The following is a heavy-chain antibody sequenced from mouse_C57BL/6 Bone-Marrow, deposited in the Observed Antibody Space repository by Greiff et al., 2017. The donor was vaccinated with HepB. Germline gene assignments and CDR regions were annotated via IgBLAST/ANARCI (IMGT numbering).Heavy chain of an antibody. CDR3: APNYGSREAWFAY. J-gene: IGHJ3*01. D-gene: IGHD1-1*01. CDR1: GFSLTSYG. V-gene: IGHV2-5*01. CDR2: IWRGGST. Sequence: QVQLKESGPGLVQPSQSLSITCTVSGFSLTSYGVHWVRQSPGKGLEWLGVIWRGGSTDYNAAFMSRLSITKDNSKSQVFFKMNSLQADDTAIYYCAPNYGSREAWFAYWGQGTLVTVSA.